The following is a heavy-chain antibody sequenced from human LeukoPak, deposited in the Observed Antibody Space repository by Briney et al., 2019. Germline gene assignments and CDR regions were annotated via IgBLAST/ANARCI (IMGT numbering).Heavy chain of an antibody. CDR3: ARGVVRAAGT. J-gene: IGHJ5*02. CDR2: INHSGST. CDR1: GGSFSGYY. D-gene: IGHD6-13*01. V-gene: IGHV4-34*01. Sequence: SETLSLTCAVYGGSFSGYYWSWIRQPPGKGLEWIGEINHSGSTNYNPSLKSRVTISVDTSKNQFSLKLSSVTAADTAVYYCARGVVRAAGTWGQGTLVTVSS.